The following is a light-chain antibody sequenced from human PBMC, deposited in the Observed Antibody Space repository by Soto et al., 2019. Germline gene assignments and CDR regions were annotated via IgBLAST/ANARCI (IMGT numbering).Light chain of an antibody. CDR1: SSDVGCYNY. V-gene: IGLV2-14*01. CDR3: SSYTSSSPVV. Sequence: QSALTQPASVSGSPGQSITISCTGTSSDVGCYNYVSWYQQHPGKAPKLMIYDVSNRPSGVSNRFSGSKSGNTASLTISGRQAEDEAGYYCSSYTSSSPVVFGGGTKLTVL. J-gene: IGLJ2*01. CDR2: DVS.